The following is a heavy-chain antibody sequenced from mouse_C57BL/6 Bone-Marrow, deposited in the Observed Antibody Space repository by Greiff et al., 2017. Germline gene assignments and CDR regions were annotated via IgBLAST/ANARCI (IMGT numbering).Heavy chain of an antibody. D-gene: IGHD2-4*01. CDR3: ASLYYDYDRYFDV. CDR2: INPSTGGT. Sequence: EVQLQQSGPELVKPGASVKISCKASGYSFTGYYMNWVKQSPEKSLEWIGEINPSTGGTTYNQKFKAKATLTLDKSSSTAYIQLKSLTSEDSADYYWASLYYDYDRYFDVWGTGTTVTVSS. V-gene: IGHV1-42*01. CDR1: GYSFTGYY. J-gene: IGHJ1*03.